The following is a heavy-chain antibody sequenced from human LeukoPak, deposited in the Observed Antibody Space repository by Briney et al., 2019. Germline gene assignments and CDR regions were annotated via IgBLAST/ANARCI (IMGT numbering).Heavy chain of an antibody. Sequence: PGGSLRLSCAASGFTFSSYAMSWVRQAPGKGLEWLSGISGSGGSTFYADSVRGRFTISRDNAKNSLYLQMNSLRAEDTAVYYCAREGQDLFDYWGQGTLVTVSS. D-gene: IGHD2-15*01. V-gene: IGHV3-23*01. CDR2: ISGSGGST. J-gene: IGHJ4*02. CDR3: AREGQDLFDY. CDR1: GFTFSSYA.